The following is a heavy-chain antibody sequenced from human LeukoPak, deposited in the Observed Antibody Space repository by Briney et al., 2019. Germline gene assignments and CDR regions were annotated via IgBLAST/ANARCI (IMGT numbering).Heavy chain of an antibody. CDR3: AKDRLSGSYYDGAFDI. V-gene: IGHV4-39*07. D-gene: IGHD1-26*01. Sequence: PSETLSLTCTVSGGSISSSSYYWGWIRQPPGKGLEWIGSIYYSGSTYYNPSLKSRVTISVDASKNQFSLKLSSVTAADTAVYYCAKDRLSGSYYDGAFDIWGQGTMVTVSS. CDR2: IYYSGST. J-gene: IGHJ3*02. CDR1: GGSISSSSYY.